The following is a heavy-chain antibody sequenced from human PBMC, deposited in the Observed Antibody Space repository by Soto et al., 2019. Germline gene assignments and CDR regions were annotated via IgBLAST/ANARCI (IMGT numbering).Heavy chain of an antibody. CDR1: GGSISSGGYY. V-gene: IGHV4-31*03. CDR3: ARDKIEYSGSYFDY. D-gene: IGHD1-26*01. J-gene: IGHJ4*02. CDR2: IYYSGST. Sequence: PSETLSLTCTVSGGSISSGGYYWSWIRQHPGKGLEWIGYIYYSGSTYYNPSLKSRVTISVDTSKNQFSLKLSSVTAADTAVYYCARDKIEYSGSYFDYWGQGTLVTVSS.